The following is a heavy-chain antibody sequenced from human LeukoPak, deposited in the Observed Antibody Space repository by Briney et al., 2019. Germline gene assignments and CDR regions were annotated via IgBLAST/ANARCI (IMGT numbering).Heavy chain of an antibody. CDR1: GFTFDDYS. Sequence: PGGSLRLSCAASGFTFDDYSMHWVRQAPGKGLEWVSLISLDGGSTYYADSVKGRFTISRDNAKNSLYLQMNSLRAEYTAVYYCEELGITMIGGVWGKGTTVTISS. D-gene: IGHD3-10*02. CDR3: EELGITMIGGV. V-gene: IGHV3-43*01. J-gene: IGHJ6*03. CDR2: ISLDGGST.